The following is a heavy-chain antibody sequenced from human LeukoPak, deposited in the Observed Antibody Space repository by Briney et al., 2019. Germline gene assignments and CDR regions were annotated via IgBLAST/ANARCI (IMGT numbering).Heavy chain of an antibody. J-gene: IGHJ4*02. Sequence: ASVKVSCKVSGDTLSELSMHWVRQAPGKGLEWMGGFDPEDGEIIYAQNFQGRVTMTEDTSTDTAYMELSSLRSEDTAVYYCATEIRVVIIPKFDYWGQGTLVTVSS. V-gene: IGHV1-24*01. CDR2: FDPEDGEI. CDR1: GDTLSELS. D-gene: IGHD3-10*01. CDR3: ATEIRVVIIPKFDY.